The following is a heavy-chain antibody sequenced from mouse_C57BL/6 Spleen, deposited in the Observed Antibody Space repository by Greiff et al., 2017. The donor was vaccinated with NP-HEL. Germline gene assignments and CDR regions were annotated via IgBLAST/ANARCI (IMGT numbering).Heavy chain of an antibody. V-gene: IGHV1-81*01. CDR3: ARAGNEGDYYAMDY. CDR2: IYPRSGNT. CDR1: GYTFTSYG. D-gene: IGHD2-1*01. J-gene: IGHJ4*01. Sequence: QDQLQQSGAELARPGASVKLSCKASGYTFTSYGISWVKQRTGQGLEWIGEIYPRSGNTYYNEKFKGKATLTADKSSSTAYMELRSLTSEDSAVYFCARAGNEGDYYAMDYWGQGTSVTVSS.